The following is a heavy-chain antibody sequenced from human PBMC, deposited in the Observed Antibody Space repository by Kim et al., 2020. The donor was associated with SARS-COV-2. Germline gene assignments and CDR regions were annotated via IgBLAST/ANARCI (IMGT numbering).Heavy chain of an antibody. J-gene: IGHJ4*02. CDR1: GYTFTSYD. CDR2: MNPNSGNT. Sequence: ASVKVSCKASGYTFTSYDINWVRQATGQGLEWMGWMNPNSGNTGYAQKFQGRVTMTRNTSISTAYMELSSLRSEDTAVYYCARGPHIYGSGSLLNRDYWGQGTLVTVSS. D-gene: IGHD3-10*01. V-gene: IGHV1-8*01. CDR3: ARGPHIYGSGSLLNRDY.